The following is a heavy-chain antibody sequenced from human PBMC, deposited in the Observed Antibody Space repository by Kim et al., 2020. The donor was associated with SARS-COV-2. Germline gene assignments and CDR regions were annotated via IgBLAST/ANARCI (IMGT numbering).Heavy chain of an antibody. CDR1: GFTFSSYG. CDR3: ARDVGPGVGFGECYRMDV. J-gene: IGHJ6*02. D-gene: IGHD3-10*01. Sequence: GGSLRLSCAASGFTFSSYGMHWVRQAPGKGLEWVAVIWYDGSNKYYADSVKGRFTISRDNSKNTLYLQMNSLRAEDTAVYYCARDVGPGVGFGECYRMDVWGQGTTVSVSS. V-gene: IGHV3-33*01. CDR2: IWYDGSNK.